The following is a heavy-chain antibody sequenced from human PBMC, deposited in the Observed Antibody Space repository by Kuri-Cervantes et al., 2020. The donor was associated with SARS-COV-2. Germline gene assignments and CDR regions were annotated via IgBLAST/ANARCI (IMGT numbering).Heavy chain of an antibody. V-gene: IGHV3-64D*08. D-gene: IGHD6-19*01. CDR1: GFTFSSYA. J-gene: IGHJ4*02. CDR3: VRSGAVAGTFDY. Sequence: GESLKISCSASGFTFSSYAMHWVRQAPGKGLEYVSAISSNGGSTYYADSVKGRFTISRDNSKNTLYLRMSSLRAEDTAVYYCVRSGAVAGTFDYWGQGTLVTVSS. CDR2: ISSNGGST.